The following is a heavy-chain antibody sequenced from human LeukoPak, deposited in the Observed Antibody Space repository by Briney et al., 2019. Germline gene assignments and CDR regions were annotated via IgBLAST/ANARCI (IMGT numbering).Heavy chain of an antibody. Sequence: ASVKVSCKASGYIFTNYGFSWVRQVPGQGLDWMGWISVYNGNIHYAQKLQGRVTLTTDTSTTTAYMELRNLRSDDTAVYYCARDHSSSCQLFDYWGQGALVTVSS. D-gene: IGHD6-13*01. J-gene: IGHJ4*02. CDR3: ARDHSSSCQLFDY. CDR1: GYIFTNYG. V-gene: IGHV1-18*01. CDR2: ISVYNGNI.